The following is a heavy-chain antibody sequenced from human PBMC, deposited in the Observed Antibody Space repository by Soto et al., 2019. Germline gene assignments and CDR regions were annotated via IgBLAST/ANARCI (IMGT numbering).Heavy chain of an antibody. CDR1: GFTFSDYY. V-gene: IGHV3-11*01. CDR2: ISSSGSTI. D-gene: IGHD4-17*01. CDR3: AGSDYGYYYYMDV. J-gene: IGHJ6*03. Sequence: GGSLRLSCAASGFTFSDYYMSWIRQAPGKGLEWVSYISSSGSTIYYADSVKGRFTISRDNAKNSLYLQMNSLRAEDTAVYYCAGSDYGYYYYMDVWGKGTTVTVSS.